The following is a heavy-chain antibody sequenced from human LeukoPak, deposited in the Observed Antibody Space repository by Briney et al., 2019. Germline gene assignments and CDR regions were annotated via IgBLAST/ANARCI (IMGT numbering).Heavy chain of an antibody. Sequence: ASVRVSCKVSGYTLTELSMHWVRQATGQGLEWMGWMNPNSGNTGYAQKFQGRVTMTEDTSTDTAYMELSSLRSEDTAVYYCATAYCGGDCYYYFDYWGQGTLVTVSS. V-gene: IGHV1-24*01. J-gene: IGHJ4*02. D-gene: IGHD2-21*02. CDR1: GYTLTELS. CDR2: MNPNSGNT. CDR3: ATAYCGGDCYYYFDY.